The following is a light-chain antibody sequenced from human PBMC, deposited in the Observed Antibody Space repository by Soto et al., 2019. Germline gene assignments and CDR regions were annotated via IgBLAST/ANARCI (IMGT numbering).Light chain of an antibody. CDR3: QQRHMSTIT. CDR1: QSFRGL. Sequence: EFVFTQSPVTLSLSQGERATLSWRASQSFRGLLDWYQQKNGQAPRLLIYDAYNRATGIPPRLSGSGYGTDFTITISSIETEDSEVYYCQQRHMSTITFGQGTRLEIK. J-gene: IGKJ5*01. V-gene: IGKV3-11*01. CDR2: DAY.